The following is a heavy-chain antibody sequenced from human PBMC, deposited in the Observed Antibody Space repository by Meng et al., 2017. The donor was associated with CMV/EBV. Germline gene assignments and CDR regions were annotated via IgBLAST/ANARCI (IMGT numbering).Heavy chain of an antibody. V-gene: IGHV3-30-3*01. Sequence: QVQPGESGGDVVQPGRSLRLSCAASGFTFSSYAMLWVRQAPGKGLEWVAVISYDGSNKYYADSVKGRFTISRDNSKNTLYLQMNSLRAEDTAVYYCARGDYFDYWGQGTLVTVSS. CDR2: ISYDGSNK. CDR3: ARGDYFDY. J-gene: IGHJ4*02. CDR1: GFTFSSYA.